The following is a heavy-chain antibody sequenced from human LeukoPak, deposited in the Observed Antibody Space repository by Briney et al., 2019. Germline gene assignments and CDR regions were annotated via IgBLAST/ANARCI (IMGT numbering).Heavy chain of an antibody. CDR1: GFTFSSYW. V-gene: IGHV3-74*01. CDR2: INTDGSST. Sequence: GGSLRLSCAASGFTFSSYWMHWVRQAPGKGLVWVSRINTDGSSTSYADSVKGRSTISRDNSKNTLYLQMNSLRAEDTAVYYCARDTTQYYYYMDVWGKGTTVTVSS. J-gene: IGHJ6*03. D-gene: IGHD1-26*01. CDR3: ARDTTQYYYYMDV.